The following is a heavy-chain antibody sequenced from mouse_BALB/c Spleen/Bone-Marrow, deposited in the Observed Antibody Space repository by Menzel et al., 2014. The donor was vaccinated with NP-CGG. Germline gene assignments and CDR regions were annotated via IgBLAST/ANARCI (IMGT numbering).Heavy chain of an antibody. D-gene: IGHD1-1*01. CDR1: GFSLTSYG. CDR3: ARGSYYEGAMDY. CDR2: IWAGGSA. Sequence: VQLQQSGPGLVAPSQSLSITCTVSGFSLTSYGVHWVRQPPGKVLEWLGVIWAGGSANYNSALMSRLSISKDNSKSQVFLKMNSLQTDDTAMYYCARGSYYEGAMDYWGQGTSVTVSS. J-gene: IGHJ4*01. V-gene: IGHV2-9*02.